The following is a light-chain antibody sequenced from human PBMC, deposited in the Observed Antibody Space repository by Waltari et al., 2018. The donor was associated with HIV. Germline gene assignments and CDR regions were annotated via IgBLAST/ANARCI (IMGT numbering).Light chain of an antibody. CDR1: SSDVGAYNY. V-gene: IGLV2-8*01. Sequence: QSALTQPPSASGSPGHSVTISCTGTSSDVGAYNYVSWYQQHPGKAPQLIIYEVTKPPSGVPDRVSPSKSGNTASLTVSGLQTDDEADYYCSSYAGSNTLIFGGGTNLIVL. CDR2: EVT. CDR3: SSYAGSNTLI. J-gene: IGLJ2*01.